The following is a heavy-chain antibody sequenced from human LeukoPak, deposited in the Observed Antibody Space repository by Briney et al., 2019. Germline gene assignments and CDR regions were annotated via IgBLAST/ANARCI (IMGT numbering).Heavy chain of an antibody. CDR2: ISISGGST. CDR1: GFTFSSYG. D-gene: IGHD3-22*01. V-gene: IGHV3-23*01. J-gene: IGHJ6*03. CDR3: AKGAEEGVVITAVYYYYMDV. Sequence: GGSLRLSCAASGFTFSSYGMTWVRQAPGKGLEWVSGISISGGSTYHADSVKGRFTISRDSSKNTLFLQMNGLGAEDTAVYYCAKGAEEGVVITAVYYYYMDVWGKGTTVTISS.